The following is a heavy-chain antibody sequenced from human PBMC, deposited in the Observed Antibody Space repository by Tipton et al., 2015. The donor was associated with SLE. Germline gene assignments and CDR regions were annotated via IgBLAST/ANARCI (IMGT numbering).Heavy chain of an antibody. CDR2: INHSGST. V-gene: IGHV4-34*01. J-gene: IGHJ5*02. Sequence: TLSLTCAVYGGSFSGYYWSWIRQPPGKGLEWIGEINHSGSTNYNPSLKSRVTISVDMSKNQFSLKLSSVTAADTAVYYCARVTELLWFGEARGWFDPWGQGTLVTVSS. D-gene: IGHD3-10*01. CDR3: ARVTELLWFGEARGWFDP. CDR1: GGSFSGYY.